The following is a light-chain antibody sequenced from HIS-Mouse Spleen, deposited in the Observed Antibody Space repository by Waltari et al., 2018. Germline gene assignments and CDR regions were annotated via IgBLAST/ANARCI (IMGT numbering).Light chain of an antibody. CDR1: NIGSKS. CDR3: QVWDSSSDRV. J-gene: IGLJ1*01. CDR2: DDS. V-gene: IGLV3-21*02. Sequence: SYVLTQPPSVSVAPGQTARITCGGNNIGSKSVHWYQQKPGQAPVLVVYDDSDRPSGCPERFSGANSGNTATLTISRVEAGDEADYYCQVWDSSSDRVFGTGTKVTVL.